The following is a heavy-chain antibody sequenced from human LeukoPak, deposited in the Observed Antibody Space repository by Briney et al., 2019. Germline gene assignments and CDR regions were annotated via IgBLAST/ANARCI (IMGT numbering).Heavy chain of an antibody. J-gene: IGHJ6*02. CDR2: INHSGST. D-gene: IGHD6-19*01. CDR1: GGSFSGYY. V-gene: IGHV4-34*01. CDR3: ARQEYSSGWLRYYYYGMDV. Sequence: SETLSLTCAVYGGSFSGYYWSWIRQPPGKGLEWLGEINHSGSTNYNPSLKSRVTISVDTSKNQFSLKLSSVTAADTAVYYCARQEYSSGWLRYYYYGMDVWGQGTTVTVSS.